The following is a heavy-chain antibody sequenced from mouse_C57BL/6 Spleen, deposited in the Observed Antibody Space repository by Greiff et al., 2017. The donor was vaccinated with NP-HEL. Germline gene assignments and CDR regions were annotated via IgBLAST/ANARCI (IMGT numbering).Heavy chain of an antibody. CDR3: ARGIYYGSSPWFAY. D-gene: IGHD1-1*01. CDR1: GYTFTSYW. V-gene: IGHV1-61*01. J-gene: IGHJ3*01. CDR2: IYPSDSET. Sequence: QVHVKQSGAELVRPGSSVKLSCKASGYTFTSYWMDWVKQRPGQGLEWIGNIYPSDSETHYNQKFKDKATLTVDKSSSTAYMQLSSLTSEDSAVYYCARGIYYGSSPWFAYWGQGTLVTVSA.